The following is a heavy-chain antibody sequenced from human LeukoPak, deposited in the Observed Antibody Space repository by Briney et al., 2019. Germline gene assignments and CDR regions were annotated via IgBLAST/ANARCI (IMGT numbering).Heavy chain of an antibody. D-gene: IGHD2-2*01. J-gene: IGHJ4*02. CDR3: AKDSVDIVVVPAASPLDY. Sequence: PGGSLRLSCAASGFTFSSYSMNWVRQAPGKGLEWVSSISSSSSYIYYADSVKGRFTISRDNAKNSLYLQMNSLRAEDTVLYYCAKDSVDIVVVPAASPLDYWGQGTLVTVSS. V-gene: IGHV3-21*04. CDR2: ISSSSSYI. CDR1: GFTFSSYS.